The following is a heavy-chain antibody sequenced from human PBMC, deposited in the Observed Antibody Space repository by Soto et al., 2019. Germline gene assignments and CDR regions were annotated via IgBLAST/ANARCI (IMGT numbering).Heavy chain of an antibody. CDR3: ARHRAVAGIGYNGFDP. J-gene: IGHJ5*02. CDR2: IYYSGST. D-gene: IGHD6-19*01. Sequence: SETLSLTCTVSDGSISSSSYYWGWLSQPPGKGPEWIWSIYYSGSTYYNPSLKSRVTISVDTSKNQFSLKLSSVTAADTVVYYCARHRAVAGIGYNGFDPWGQGTLVTVSS. V-gene: IGHV4-39*01. CDR1: DGSISSSSYY.